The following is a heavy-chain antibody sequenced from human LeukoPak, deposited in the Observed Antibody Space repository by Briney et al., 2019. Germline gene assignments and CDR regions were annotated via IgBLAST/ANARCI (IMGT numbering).Heavy chain of an antibody. D-gene: IGHD3-22*01. CDR3: ARGWLLRPFDY. V-gene: IGHV3-7*01. Sequence: GGSLRLSCAVSGITLSNYGISWVRQAPGKGLEWVANIKQDGSEKYYVDSVKGRFTISRDNAKNSLYLQMNSLRAEDTAVYYCARGWLLRPFDYWGQGTLVTVSS. CDR1: GITLSNYG. CDR2: IKQDGSEK. J-gene: IGHJ4*02.